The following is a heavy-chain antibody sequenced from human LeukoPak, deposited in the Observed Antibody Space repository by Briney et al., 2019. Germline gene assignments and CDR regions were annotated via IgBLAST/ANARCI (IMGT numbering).Heavy chain of an antibody. J-gene: IGHJ4*02. CDR3: ARGLQSGYSYVEYFDY. V-gene: IGHV4-39*07. Sequence: PSETLSLTCTVSGGSISSSSYYWGWIRQPPGKGLEWIGSIYYSGSTYYNPSLKSRVTISVDTSKNQFSLKLSSVTAADTAVYYCARGLQSGYSYVEYFDYWGQGTLVTVSS. CDR2: IYYSGST. D-gene: IGHD5-18*01. CDR1: GGSISSSSYY.